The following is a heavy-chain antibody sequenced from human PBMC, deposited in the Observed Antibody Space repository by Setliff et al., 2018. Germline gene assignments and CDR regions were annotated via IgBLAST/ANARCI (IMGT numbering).Heavy chain of an antibody. CDR2: ISSYNGKT. D-gene: IGHD3-22*01. J-gene: IGHJ3*02. CDR3: ARDLDYQYYYETSGRDAFDI. V-gene: IGHV1-18*01. Sequence: GESLKVSCKASGYIFTSYGISWVRQAPGQGLEWMGWISSYNGKTNYAQKLQGRVTMTTDTSTSTAYMELRRLRSDDTAVYYCARDLDYQYYYETSGRDAFDIWGLRTMVTVSS. CDR1: GYIFTSYG.